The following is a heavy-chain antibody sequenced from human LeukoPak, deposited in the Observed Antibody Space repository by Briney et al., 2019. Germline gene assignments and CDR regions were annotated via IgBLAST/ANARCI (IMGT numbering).Heavy chain of an antibody. J-gene: IGHJ4*02. CDR1: GFTFSNYN. V-gene: IGHV3-48*04. Sequence: GGSLRLSCAASGFTFSNYNMNWVRQAPGKGLEGVSYFCSSSSTIYYADSVKGRFTVSRDNAKNSLYLQMNSLRAEDRAVYFCVRSPRIAVPGIQLDYWGKGTLVTVSS. CDR2: FCSSSSTI. CDR3: VRSPRIAVPGIQLDY. D-gene: IGHD6-13*01.